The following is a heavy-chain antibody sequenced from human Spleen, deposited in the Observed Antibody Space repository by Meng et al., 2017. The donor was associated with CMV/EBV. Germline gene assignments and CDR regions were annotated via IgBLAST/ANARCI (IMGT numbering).Heavy chain of an antibody. CDR3: AKDSPLFGSNTPYFDY. Sequence: GGSLRLSCTASGFNFDYYTMHWVRQAPGKGLEWVSSISGNSHYIQYADSVKGRFTISRDNSKNTLYMQMNSLRPEDTAVYYCAKDSPLFGSNTPYFDYWGQGTLVTVSS. D-gene: IGHD4-23*01. J-gene: IGHJ4*02. CDR2: ISGNSHYI. CDR1: GFNFDYYT. V-gene: IGHV3-21*01.